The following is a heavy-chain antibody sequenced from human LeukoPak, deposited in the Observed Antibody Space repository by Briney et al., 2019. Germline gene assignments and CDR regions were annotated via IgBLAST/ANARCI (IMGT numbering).Heavy chain of an antibody. CDR3: ARDYYDSSGLDY. J-gene: IGHJ4*02. CDR1: GFTFDDYG. CDR2: INWNGGST. D-gene: IGHD3-22*01. V-gene: IGHV3-20*04. Sequence: RPGGSLRLSCAASGFTFDDYGMSWVRQAPGKGLEWVSGINWNGGSTGYADSVKGRFTISRDNAKNSLYLQMNSLRAEDTAVYYCARDYYDSSGLDYWGQGTLVTVSS.